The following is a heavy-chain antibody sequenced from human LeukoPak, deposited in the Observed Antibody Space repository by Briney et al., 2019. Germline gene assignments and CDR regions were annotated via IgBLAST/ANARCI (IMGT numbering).Heavy chain of an antibody. CDR3: AKDRAIWFGELSYYFDY. CDR2: ISYDGSNK. J-gene: IGHJ4*02. CDR1: GFTFSSYG. D-gene: IGHD3-10*01. Sequence: GGSLRLSCAASGFTFSSYGMNWVRQAPGKGLEWVAVISYDGSNKYYADSVKGRFTISRDNSKNTLYLQMNSLRAEDTAVYYCAKDRAIWFGELSYYFDYWGQGTLVTVSS. V-gene: IGHV3-30*18.